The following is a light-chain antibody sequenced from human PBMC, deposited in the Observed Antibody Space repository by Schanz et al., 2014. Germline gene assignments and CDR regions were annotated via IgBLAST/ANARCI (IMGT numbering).Light chain of an antibody. CDR3: CSYAGRPWV. CDR2: TID. J-gene: IGLJ3*02. V-gene: IGLV1-44*01. CDR1: SSNIGSNT. Sequence: QSVLTQPPSASGTPGQRVTISCSGSSSNIGSNTVDWYQQVPGTAPKLLIYTIDQRPSGVPDRFSGSKSGTSASLAIGGLQSEDEADYYCCSYAGRPWVFGGGTKLTVL.